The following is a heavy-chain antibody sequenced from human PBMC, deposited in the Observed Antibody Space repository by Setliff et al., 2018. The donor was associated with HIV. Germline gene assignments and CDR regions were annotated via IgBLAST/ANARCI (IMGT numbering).Heavy chain of an antibody. Sequence: SETLSLTCIVSGDSISTYYWSWIRQPPGKGLEWIGEINHSGSTNYNPSLKSRVTISVDTSKDQFSLKLSSVTAADTTVYYCARHSGLGGYYSPFDYWGPGTLVTVSS. J-gene: IGHJ4*02. CDR3: ARHSGLGGYYSPFDY. V-gene: IGHV4-34*01. CDR2: INHSGST. D-gene: IGHD3-22*01. CDR1: GDSISTYY.